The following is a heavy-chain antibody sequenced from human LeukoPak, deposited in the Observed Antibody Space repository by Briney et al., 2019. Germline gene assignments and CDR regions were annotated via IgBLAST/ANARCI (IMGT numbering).Heavy chain of an antibody. Sequence: GGSLRLSCAASGFTFDDYAMHWVRHAPGKGLEWVSGISWNSGSIGYADSVKGRFTIPRDNAKNSLYLQMNSLRAEDTALYYCAKDLDSSGYYGGIDYWGQGTLVTVSS. J-gene: IGHJ4*02. CDR2: ISWNSGSI. CDR3: AKDLDSSGYYGGIDY. D-gene: IGHD3-22*01. CDR1: GFTFDDYA. V-gene: IGHV3-9*01.